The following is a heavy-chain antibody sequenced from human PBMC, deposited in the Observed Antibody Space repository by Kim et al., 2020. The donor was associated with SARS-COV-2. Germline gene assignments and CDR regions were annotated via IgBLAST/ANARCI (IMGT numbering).Heavy chain of an antibody. CDR3: ARETADGAGVD. Sequence: GGSLRLSCTGSAFSLINSWICWIRQTPGKGLEWVAMSDPNTAIIGYRESVRGRFTISRDDAKNSVYLQMTKLRVEDTALYYCARETADGAGVDWGRVTL. J-gene: IGHJ2*01. V-gene: IGHV3-7*01. D-gene: IGHD5-12*01. CDR1: AFSLINSW. CDR2: SDPNTAII.